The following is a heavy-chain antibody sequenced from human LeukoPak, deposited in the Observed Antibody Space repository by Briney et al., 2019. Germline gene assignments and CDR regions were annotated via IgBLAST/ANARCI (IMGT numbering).Heavy chain of an antibody. D-gene: IGHD6-19*01. CDR2: INHSGST. J-gene: IGHJ4*02. CDR3: ASSLAVAAFDY. V-gene: IGHV4-34*01. CDR1: GGSSSGYY. Sequence: PSETLSLTCAVYGGSSSGYYWSWIRQPPGKGLEWIGEINHSGSTNYNPSLKSRVTISVDTSKNQFSLKLSSVTAADTAVYYCASSLAVAAFDYWGQGTLVTVSS.